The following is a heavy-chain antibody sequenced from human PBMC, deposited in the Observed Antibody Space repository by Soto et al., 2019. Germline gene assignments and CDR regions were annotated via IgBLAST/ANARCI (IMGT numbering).Heavy chain of an antibody. J-gene: IGHJ5*02. CDR3: ARGQRFSDWFDP. D-gene: IGHD3-3*01. CDR1: GGTLSGYY. CDR2: IYSSGST. Sequence: ETLSLTCTVTGGTLSGYYWTWIRQSAGGGLEWIGRIYSSGSTNYNPSLKSRVTISLDTSMSHFSLRLRSVSAADTAVYYCARGQRFSDWFDPWGQGTLVTVSS. V-gene: IGHV4-4*07.